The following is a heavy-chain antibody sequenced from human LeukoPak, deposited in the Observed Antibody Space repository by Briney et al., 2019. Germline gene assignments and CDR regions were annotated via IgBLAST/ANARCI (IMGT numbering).Heavy chain of an antibody. D-gene: IGHD6-13*01. J-gene: IGHJ4*02. CDR2: IRFDGSKT. V-gene: IGHV3-30*02. CDR1: GFTFTSYG. CDR3: AKDVRGEAAAQDY. Sequence: GGSLRLSCVASGFTFTSYGMHWVRQAPGKGPEWVAVIRFDGSKTYYADSVKGRFTISRDTSKNTLYLQMNSLRPEDTAVYYCAKDVRGEAAAQDYWGQGTLVTVPS.